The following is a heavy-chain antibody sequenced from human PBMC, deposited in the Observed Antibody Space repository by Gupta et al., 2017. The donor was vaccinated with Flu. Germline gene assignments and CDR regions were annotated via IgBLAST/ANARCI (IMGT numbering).Heavy chain of an antibody. CDR1: GGTFSSYA. Sequence: QVQLVQSGAEVKKPGSSVKVSCKASGGTFSSYAISWVRQAPGPVLEWMGGIIPILGTATYEQKVQGRDTITADESTSTSYMERSSLRCEDTAVYYCASGGVGEVYGDTGPYWTYGMDVWGQGTTVTVSS. CDR2: IIPILGTA. CDR3: ASGGVGEVYGDTGPYWTYGMDV. D-gene: IGHD3-10*01. J-gene: IGHJ6*02. V-gene: IGHV1-69*01.